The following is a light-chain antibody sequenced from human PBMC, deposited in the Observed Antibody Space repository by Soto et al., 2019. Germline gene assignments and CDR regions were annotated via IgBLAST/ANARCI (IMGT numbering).Light chain of an antibody. V-gene: IGLV4-69*01. CDR3: QTWGTYSVV. CDR1: SGHSSYA. CDR2: LNSDGSH. J-gene: IGLJ2*01. Sequence: QPVLTQSPSVSASLGASVKLTCTLSSGHSSYAIAWHQQQPEKGPRYLMKLNSDGSHTKGDGIPDRFSGSSSGAERYLTISSLQSEDEADYYCQTWGTYSVVFGGGTKLTVL.